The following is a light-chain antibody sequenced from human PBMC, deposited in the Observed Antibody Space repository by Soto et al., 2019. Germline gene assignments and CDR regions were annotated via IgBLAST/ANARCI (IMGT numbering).Light chain of an antibody. J-gene: IGLJ1*01. CDR2: DVS. CDR1: SSDVGDYNY. Sequence: QSVLTQPASVSGSPGQSITISCIGTSSDVGDYNYVSWYQQHPGKAPKLMIYDVSNRPSGVSSRFSGSKSGNTASLTISGLQAEDEADYYCSSYTTSSTLEVFGTGTKLTVL. CDR3: SSYTTSSTLEV. V-gene: IGLV2-14*01.